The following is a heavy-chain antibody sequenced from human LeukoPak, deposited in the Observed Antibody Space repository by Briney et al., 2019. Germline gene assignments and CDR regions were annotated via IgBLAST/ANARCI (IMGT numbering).Heavy chain of an antibody. J-gene: IGHJ5*02. CDR2: IPYDGSNK. V-gene: IGHV3-30*04. CDR3: ARDGGIITMINP. Sequence: GRSLRLSCAASGFTFSTYAMHWVRQAPGKGLEWVAVIPYDGSNKYYADSVKGRFTISRENSKNRLYLQMNSLRAEDTAVYYCARDGGIITMINPWGQGTLVTVSS. D-gene: IGHD3-22*01. CDR1: GFTFSTYA.